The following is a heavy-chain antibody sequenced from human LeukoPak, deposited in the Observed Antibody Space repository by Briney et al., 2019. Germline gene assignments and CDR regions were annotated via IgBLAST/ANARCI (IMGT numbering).Heavy chain of an antibody. D-gene: IGHD2-15*01. CDR3: ARSGLYWFDP. Sequence: GGSLRLSCAASGFNLDDYDMSWVRQGPGKGLEWVSGINWNGASTGYADSVKGRFTISRDNSKNSLFLQMNSLRAEDTALYYCARSGLYWFDPWGQGTLVTVSS. CDR1: GFNLDDYD. J-gene: IGHJ5*02. CDR2: INWNGAST. V-gene: IGHV3-20*04.